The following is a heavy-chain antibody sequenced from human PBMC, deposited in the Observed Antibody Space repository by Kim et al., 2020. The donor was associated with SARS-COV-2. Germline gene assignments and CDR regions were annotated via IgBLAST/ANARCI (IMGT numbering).Heavy chain of an antibody. CDR3: ARGGGYSYGAIDY. V-gene: IGHV4-34*01. CDR2: INHSGST. Sequence: SETLSLTCAVYGGSFSGYYWSWIRQPPGKGLEWIGEINHSGSTNYNPSLKSRVTISVDTSKNQFPLKLSSVTAADTAVYYCARGGGYSYGAIDYWGQGT. J-gene: IGHJ4*02. D-gene: IGHD5-18*01. CDR1: GGSFSGYY.